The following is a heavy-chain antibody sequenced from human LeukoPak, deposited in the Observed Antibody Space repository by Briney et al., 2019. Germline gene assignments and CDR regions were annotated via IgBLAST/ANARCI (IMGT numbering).Heavy chain of an antibody. V-gene: IGHV1-8*03. D-gene: IGHD2-2*01. J-gene: IGHJ5*02. CDR2: MNPNSGNT. Sequence: ASVKVSCKASGYTFTSYDINWVRQATGQGFEWMGWMNPNSGNTGYAQKFQGRVTITRNTSISTAYMELSSLRSEDTAVYYCARGLSCSSTSCSYNWFDPWGQETPVTVSS. CDR3: ARGLSCSSTSCSYNWFDP. CDR1: GYTFTSYD.